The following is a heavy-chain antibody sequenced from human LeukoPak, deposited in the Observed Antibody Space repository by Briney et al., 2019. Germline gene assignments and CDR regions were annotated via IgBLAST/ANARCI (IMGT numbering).Heavy chain of an antibody. CDR3: ATYGSGSNYRRAFDY. Sequence: GALRLSCAASGFTFSSYAMGWVRQAPGEGLEWVSGITSSGGTTYYADSVKGRLTISRDNSKSTLYLEMNSLKAEDTAVYYCATYGSGSNYRRAFDYWGQGTLVTVSS. V-gene: IGHV3-23*01. D-gene: IGHD3-10*01. CDR2: ITSSGGTT. J-gene: IGHJ4*02. CDR1: GFTFSSYA.